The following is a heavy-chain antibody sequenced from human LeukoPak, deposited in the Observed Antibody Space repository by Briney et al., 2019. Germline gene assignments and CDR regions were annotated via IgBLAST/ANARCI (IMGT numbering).Heavy chain of an antibody. Sequence: GGSLRLSCAASGFTFSSFGMHWVRQAPGKGLEWVAVIWYDGSNKYYADSVKGRFTISRDNSKNTLYLQMNSLRAEDTAVYYCAKDQILIITMIVVARRGAFDIWGQGTMVTVSS. D-gene: IGHD3-22*01. CDR2: IWYDGSNK. V-gene: IGHV3-33*06. J-gene: IGHJ3*02. CDR3: AKDQILIITMIVVARRGAFDI. CDR1: GFTFSSFG.